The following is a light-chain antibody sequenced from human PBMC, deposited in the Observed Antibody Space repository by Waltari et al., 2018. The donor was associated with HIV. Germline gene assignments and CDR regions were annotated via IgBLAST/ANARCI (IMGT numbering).Light chain of an antibody. V-gene: IGLV1-47*01. CDR2: RNN. CDR3: AAWDDRVSGWL. J-gene: IGLJ3*02. Sequence: QSLLTQPPSASGTPGQRVTISCSGSTSNIGTNYVYWYQQLPGTAPKLLIYRNNQRPSGVPDRLSGSKSGTSASLAISGLRSEDEADYYCAAWDDRVSGWLFGGGTKLTVL. CDR1: TSNIGTNY.